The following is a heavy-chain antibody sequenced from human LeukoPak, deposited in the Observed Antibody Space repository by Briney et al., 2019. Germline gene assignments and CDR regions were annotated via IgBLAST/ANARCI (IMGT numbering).Heavy chain of an antibody. D-gene: IGHD6-19*01. CDR3: AKDGYRGIAVALIYFDY. V-gene: IGHV3-23*01. J-gene: IGHJ4*02. CDR1: GFTFSSYA. Sequence: PGGSLRLSCAASGFTFSSYAMSWVRQAPGKGLEWVSAISGSGGSTYYADSVKGRFTISRDNSKNTLYLQMNSLRAEDTAVYYCAKDGYRGIAVALIYFDYWGQGTLVTVSP. CDR2: ISGSGGST.